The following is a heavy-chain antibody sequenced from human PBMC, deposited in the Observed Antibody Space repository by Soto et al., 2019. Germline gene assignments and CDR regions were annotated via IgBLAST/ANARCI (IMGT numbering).Heavy chain of an antibody. V-gene: IGHV4-4*07. J-gene: IGHJ5*02. Sequence: SETLSLTCTVSGGSISNYYWSWIRQSAEKRLEWIGRVSSTGSSYYNPSLKSRVTISVDTSKNQVSLNLTSVTAADTAVYYCARGVPAAGTDWFGPWGQGTLVTVSS. CDR3: ARGVPAAGTDWFGP. CDR1: GGSISNYY. CDR2: VSSTGSS. D-gene: IGHD6-13*01.